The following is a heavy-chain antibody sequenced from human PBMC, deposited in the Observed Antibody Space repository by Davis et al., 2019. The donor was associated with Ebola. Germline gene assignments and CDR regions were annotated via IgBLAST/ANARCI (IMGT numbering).Heavy chain of an antibody. CDR2: ISYDGSNK. CDR1: GFTFSSYG. Sequence: PGGSLRLSCAASGFTFSSYGMHWVRQAPGKGLEWVAVISYDGSNKYYADSVKGRFTISRDNAKNSLYLQMNSLRDEDTAVYYCARDPWTRDYWGQGTLVTVSS. D-gene: IGHD3/OR15-3a*01. J-gene: IGHJ4*02. CDR3: ARDPWTRDY. V-gene: IGHV3-30*12.